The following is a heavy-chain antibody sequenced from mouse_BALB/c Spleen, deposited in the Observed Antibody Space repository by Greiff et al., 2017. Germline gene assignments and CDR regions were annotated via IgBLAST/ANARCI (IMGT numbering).Heavy chain of an antibody. CDR3: ASEGRAMDY. CDR1: GFTFTDYY. V-gene: IGHV7-3*02. Sequence: EVKLVESGGGLVQPGGSLRLSCATSGFTFTDYYMSWVLQPPGKALEWLGFIRNKANGYTTEYSASVKGRFTISRDNSQSILYLQMNTLRAEDSATYYCASEGRAMDYWGQGTSVTVSS. J-gene: IGHJ4*01. CDR2: IRNKANGYTT.